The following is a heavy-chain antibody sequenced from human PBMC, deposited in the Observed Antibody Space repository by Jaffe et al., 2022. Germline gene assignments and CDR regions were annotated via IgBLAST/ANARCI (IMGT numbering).Heavy chain of an antibody. CDR3: VRENNGYFDY. V-gene: IGHV5-51*03. CDR1: GYTFPNYW. D-gene: IGHD1-1*01. J-gene: IGHJ4*02. Sequence: EVQLVQSGAEVKKSGESLKISCQGSGYTFPNYWIGWVRQMPGKGLEWMGIIYPGDSKTKHSPSFQGHVTISADKSISTAYLQWNSLQASDTAIYYCVRENNGYFDYWGQGALVTVSS. CDR2: IYPGDSKT.